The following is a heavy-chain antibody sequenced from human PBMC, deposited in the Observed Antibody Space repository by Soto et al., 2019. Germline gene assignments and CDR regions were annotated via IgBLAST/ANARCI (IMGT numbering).Heavy chain of an antibody. J-gene: IGHJ4*02. Sequence: GGSLRLSCAASGFSFSNYAMTWARRAPGKGLEWVSAIGGSGITYYADSVKGRITISRDNSRNTVYLQMNSLRAEDTAVYYCATNSGYDYYDSTGIENWGQGTQVTVSS. D-gene: IGHD3-22*01. CDR1: GFSFSNYA. CDR3: ATNSGYDYYDSTGIEN. CDR2: IGGSGIT. V-gene: IGHV3-23*01.